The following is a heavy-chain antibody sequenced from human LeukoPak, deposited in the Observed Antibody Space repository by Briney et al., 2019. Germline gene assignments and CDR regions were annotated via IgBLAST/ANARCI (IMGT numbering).Heavy chain of an antibody. CDR3: AREFPRYYMDV. CDR2: IYHSGST. V-gene: IGHV4-30-2*01. Sequence: SQTLSLTCTVSGGSISSGGYYWSWIRQPPGKGLEWIGYIYHSGSTYYNPSLKSRVTISVDRSKNQFSLKLSSVTAADTAVYYCAREFPRYYMDVWGKGTTVTVSS. J-gene: IGHJ6*03. CDR1: GGSISSGGYY.